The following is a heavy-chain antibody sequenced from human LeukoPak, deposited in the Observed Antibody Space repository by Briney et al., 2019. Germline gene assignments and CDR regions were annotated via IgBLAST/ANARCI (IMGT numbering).Heavy chain of an antibody. Sequence: PGRSLRLSCAASGFTFSSYAMHWLRQAPGKGLEWVAVISYDGSNKYYADSVKGRFTISRDNSKNTLYLQMNSLRAEDTAVYYCARERLGSSPVDIWGQGTMVTVSS. CDR3: ARERLGSSPVDI. D-gene: IGHD3-16*01. CDR2: ISYDGSNK. CDR1: GFTFSSYA. J-gene: IGHJ3*02. V-gene: IGHV3-30-3*01.